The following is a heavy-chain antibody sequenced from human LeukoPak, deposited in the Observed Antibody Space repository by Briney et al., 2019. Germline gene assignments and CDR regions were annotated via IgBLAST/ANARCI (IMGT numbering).Heavy chain of an antibody. CDR1: GGSFSGYY. CDR3: ARILTKFSHGFDI. Sequence: SEILSLTCAVYGGSFSGYYWSWIRQPAGKGLEWLGRIFTGGSATYNPSLKSRLTISVDTSKSQFSLRLNSVTVADTAVYYCARILTKFSHGFDIWGQGTAVTVSS. J-gene: IGHJ3*02. D-gene: IGHD4-11*01. V-gene: IGHV4-59*10. CDR2: IFTGGSA.